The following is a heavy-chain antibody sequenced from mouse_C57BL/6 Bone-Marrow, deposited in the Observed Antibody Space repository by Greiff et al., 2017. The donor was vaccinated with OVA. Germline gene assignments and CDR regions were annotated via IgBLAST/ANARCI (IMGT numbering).Heavy chain of an antibody. CDR3: ARGVYYGNLAWFAY. Sequence: LVESDAELVKPGASVKISCKVSGYTFTDHTIHWMKQRPEQGLEWIGYIYPRDGSTKYNEKFKGKATLTADKSSSTAYMQLNSLTSEDSAVYFCARGVYYGNLAWFAYWGQGTLVTVSA. J-gene: IGHJ3*01. D-gene: IGHD2-1*01. CDR1: GYTFTDHT. V-gene: IGHV1-78*01. CDR2: IYPRDGST.